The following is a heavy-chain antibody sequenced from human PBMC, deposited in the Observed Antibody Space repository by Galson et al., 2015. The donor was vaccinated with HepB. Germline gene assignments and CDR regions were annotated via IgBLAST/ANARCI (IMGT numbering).Heavy chain of an antibody. V-gene: IGHV4-59*01. CDR3: ARAGGYFDY. CDR1: GGSISSYY. CDR2: IYYSGST. J-gene: IGHJ4*02. D-gene: IGHD6-13*01. Sequence: ETLSLTCTVSGGSISSYYWSWIRQPPGKGLEWIGYIYYSGSTNYNPSLKSRVTISVDTSKNQFSLKLSSVTAADTAVYYCARAGGYFDYWGQGTLVTVSS.